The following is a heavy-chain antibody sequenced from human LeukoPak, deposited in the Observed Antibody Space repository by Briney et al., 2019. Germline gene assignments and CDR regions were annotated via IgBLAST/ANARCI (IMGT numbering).Heavy chain of an antibody. CDR3: ATSTVTTYYFDY. V-gene: IGHV3-9*01. CDR2: ISWNSGSI. D-gene: IGHD4-17*01. Sequence: PGGSLRLSCAASGFTFDDYAMHWVRQAPGKGLEWVSGISWNSGSIAYADSVKGRFTISRDNSKNTLYLQMNSLRAEDTAIYHCATSTVTTYYFDYWGQGTLVTVSS. CDR1: GFTFDDYA. J-gene: IGHJ4*02.